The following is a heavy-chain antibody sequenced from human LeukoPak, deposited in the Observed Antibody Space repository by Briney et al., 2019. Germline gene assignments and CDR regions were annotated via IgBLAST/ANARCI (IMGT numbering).Heavy chain of an antibody. CDR2: INHSGST. CDR3: ARGEPTNYDFWSGYPGKYYFDY. J-gene: IGHJ4*02. V-gene: IGHV4-34*01. D-gene: IGHD3-3*01. Sequence: PSETLSLTCAVYGGSFSGYYWSWIRQPPGKGREWIGEINHSGSTNYNPSLKNRVTISVDTSKNQFSLKLSSVTAADTAVYYCARGEPTNYDFWSGYPGKYYFDYWGQGTLVTVSS. CDR1: GGSFSGYY.